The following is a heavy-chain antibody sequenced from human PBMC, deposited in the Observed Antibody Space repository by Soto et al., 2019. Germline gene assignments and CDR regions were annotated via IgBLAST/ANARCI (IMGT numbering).Heavy chain of an antibody. V-gene: IGHV1-18*01. J-gene: IGHJ4*02. CDR1: GYIFTSYG. Sequence: ASVKVSCKTSGYIFTSYGVAWVRQAPGQGLEWMGWVIAYNYDTTYAQNVQGGVTMTTDTSTSTAYMELTSLRSDDTAVYYCARVGSVAAGRPFDYWGQGTLVTVSS. CDR3: ARVGSVAAGRPFDY. D-gene: IGHD6-13*01. CDR2: VIAYNYDT.